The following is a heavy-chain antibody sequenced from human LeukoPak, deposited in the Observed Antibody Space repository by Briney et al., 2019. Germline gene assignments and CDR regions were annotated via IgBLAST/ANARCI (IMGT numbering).Heavy chain of an antibody. J-gene: IGHJ5*02. CDR3: AREVGAYYDFWSGYYTNWFDP. V-gene: IGHV1-69*04. CDR2: IIPILGIA. CDR1: GGTFSSYA. Sequence: SVTVSCKASGGTFSSYAISWVRQAPGQGLEWMGRIIPILGIANYAQKFRGRVTITADKSTSTAYMELSSLRSEDTAVYYCAREVGAYYDFWSGYYTNWFDPWGQGTLVTVSS. D-gene: IGHD3-3*01.